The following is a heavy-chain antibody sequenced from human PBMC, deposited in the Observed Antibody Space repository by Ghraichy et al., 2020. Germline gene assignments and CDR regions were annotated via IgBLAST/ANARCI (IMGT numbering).Heavy chain of an antibody. J-gene: IGHJ4*02. V-gene: IGHV3-7*01. CDR2: MKQDGSEK. CDR3: ARAGFGVPFDY. D-gene: IGHD3-10*01. Sequence: GESLRLSCTASGFTFNNYWMNWVRQAPGKGLEWVANMKQDGSEKYYVDSVKGRFTISRDNAKNSLFLQMNSLRDEDTAVYYCARAGFGVPFDYWGQGTLVTVSS. CDR1: GFTFNNYW.